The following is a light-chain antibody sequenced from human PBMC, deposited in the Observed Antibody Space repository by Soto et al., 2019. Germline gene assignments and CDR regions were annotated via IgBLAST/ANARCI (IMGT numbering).Light chain of an antibody. CDR3: QQCSNWPPLT. Sequence: SATTMSLYPGAPSTLSLRASQSLSSYLAWYQQKPGQAPRLLIYGASTRATGIPARFSGSGSGTEFTLTISSLESEDFAVYYCQQCSNWPPLTFGGGTKVDI. CDR1: QSLSSY. J-gene: IGKJ4*01. CDR2: GAS. V-gene: IGKV3-11*01.